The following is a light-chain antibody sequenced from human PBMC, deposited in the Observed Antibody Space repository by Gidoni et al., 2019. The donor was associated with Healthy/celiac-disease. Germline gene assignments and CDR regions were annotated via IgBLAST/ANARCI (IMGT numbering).Light chain of an antibody. CDR2: DAS. V-gene: IGKV1-33*01. CDR1: QDISNY. Sequence: DIQMTQSPSSLSASVGDRVTITCQASQDISNYLNWYQQKPGKAPKLLIYDASNLETGVPSRFSGSGSGTDFTFTISSLQPEDIATYYCQQYDNLLRITFXQXTRLXIK. CDR3: QQYDNLLRIT. J-gene: IGKJ5*01.